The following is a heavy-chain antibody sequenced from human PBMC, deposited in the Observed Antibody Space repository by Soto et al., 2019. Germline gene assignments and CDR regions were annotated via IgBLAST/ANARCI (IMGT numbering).Heavy chain of an antibody. CDR2: ITGDGSTT. Sequence: EVQLVESGGGLVQPGGSLRLSCAASGFTFRSYFMAWVRQTPGKGLVLVSQITGDGSTTNYADSVRGRFTISRDNAKNTLHLHMNSLRDEDTAIYYCARENWYSLDVWGQGTTVTVSS. J-gene: IGHJ6*02. CDR3: ARENWYSLDV. V-gene: IGHV3-74*01. D-gene: IGHD1-26*01. CDR1: GFTFRSYF.